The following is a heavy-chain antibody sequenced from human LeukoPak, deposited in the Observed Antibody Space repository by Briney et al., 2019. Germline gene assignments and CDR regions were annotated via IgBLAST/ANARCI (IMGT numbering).Heavy chain of an antibody. Sequence: PSETLSLTCTVSGGSISSHYWSWIRQPPGKGLEWIGYIYYSGSTNYNPSLKSRVTISVDTSKNQFSLKLSSVTAADTAVYYCATAMVTKGYYYYYMDVWGKGTTVTVSS. CDR2: IYYSGST. J-gene: IGHJ6*03. CDR1: GGSISSHY. V-gene: IGHV4-59*11. D-gene: IGHD3-10*01. CDR3: ATAMVTKGYYYYYMDV.